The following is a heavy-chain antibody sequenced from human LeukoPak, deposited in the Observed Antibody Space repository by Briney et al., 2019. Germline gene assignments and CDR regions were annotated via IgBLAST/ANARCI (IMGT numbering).Heavy chain of an antibody. CDR2: ISSSSSYI. J-gene: IGHJ6*02. CDR3: ARDLPKVGGMDV. CDR1: GFTFSSYS. V-gene: IGHV3-21*01. Sequence: GGSLRLSCAASGFTFSSYSMNWVRQAPGKGLEWVSSISSSSSYIYYADSVKGRFTISRDNAKNSLYLQMNSLRAEDTAVYYCARDLPKVGGMDVWGQGTTVTVSS.